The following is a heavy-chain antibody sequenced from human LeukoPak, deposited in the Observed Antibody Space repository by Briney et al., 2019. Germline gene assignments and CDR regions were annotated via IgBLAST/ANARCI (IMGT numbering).Heavy chain of an antibody. CDR3: AKFSTVTDAFDI. J-gene: IGHJ3*02. D-gene: IGHD4-17*01. V-gene: IGHV3-33*06. CDR1: GFTFSSYG. Sequence: GGSLRLSCAASGFTFSSYGMHWVRQAPGKGLEWVAVIWYDGSNKYYADSVKGRFTISRDNSKNTLYLQMNSLRAEDTAVYYCAKFSTVTDAFDIWGQGTMVTVSS. CDR2: IWYDGSNK.